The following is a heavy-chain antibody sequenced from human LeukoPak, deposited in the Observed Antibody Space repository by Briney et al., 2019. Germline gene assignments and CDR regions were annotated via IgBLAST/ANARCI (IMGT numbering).Heavy chain of an antibody. Sequence: GGSLRLSCAATGFTFSSYAMSWVRQAPGKGLEWVSAISGSGGSTYYADSVKGRFTISRDNSKNTLYLQMNSLRAEDTAVYYCAKTQDSGIAVAGVDYWGQGTLVTVSS. CDR1: GFTFSSYA. CDR2: ISGSGGST. D-gene: IGHD6-19*01. V-gene: IGHV3-23*01. CDR3: AKTQDSGIAVAGVDY. J-gene: IGHJ4*02.